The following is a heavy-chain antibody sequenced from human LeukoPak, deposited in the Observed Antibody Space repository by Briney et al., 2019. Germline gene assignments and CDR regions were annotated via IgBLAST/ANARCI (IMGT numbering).Heavy chain of an antibody. CDR2: IIPILGIA. CDR1: GGTFSSYA. V-gene: IGHV1-69*04. CDR3: ARAYLPGELDY. Sequence: ASVKVSCKASGGTFSSYAISWVRQAPGQGLEWMGRIIPILGIANYAQKLQGRVTMTTDTSTSTAYMELRSLRSDDTAVYYCARAYLPGELDYWGQGTLVTVSS. D-gene: IGHD7-27*01. J-gene: IGHJ4*02.